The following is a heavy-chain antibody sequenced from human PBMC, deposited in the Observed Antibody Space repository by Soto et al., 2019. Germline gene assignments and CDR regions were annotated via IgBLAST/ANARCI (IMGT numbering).Heavy chain of an antibody. Sequence: QVMLVESGGGLVKPGGSLRLSCATSGFIFSDYYMHWIRQAPGKGLEWISYISGNGRIIQYADSAKGRFTISRDNAQNSLSLAMSLVRAEATALYCCARGFDADTRTGFDYWGQGILVTVSS. CDR3: ARGFDADTRTGFDY. V-gene: IGHV3-11*01. CDR2: ISGNGRII. CDR1: GFIFSDYY. J-gene: IGHJ4*02.